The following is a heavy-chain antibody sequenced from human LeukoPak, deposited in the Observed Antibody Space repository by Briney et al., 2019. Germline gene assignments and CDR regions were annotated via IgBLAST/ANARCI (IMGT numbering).Heavy chain of an antibody. Sequence: PSETLSLTCTVSGGSISSSSYNWGWIRQPPGKGLEWIGNIYYTGRTYYNPSLKSRVTISVDTSKNQFSLKLSSVTAADTAVYYCARLNRYFDLHYYYYYGMDVWGQGTTVTVSS. CDR1: GGSISSSSYN. D-gene: IGHD3-9*01. CDR3: ARLNRYFDLHYYYYYGMDV. V-gene: IGHV4-39*07. J-gene: IGHJ6*02. CDR2: IYYTGRT.